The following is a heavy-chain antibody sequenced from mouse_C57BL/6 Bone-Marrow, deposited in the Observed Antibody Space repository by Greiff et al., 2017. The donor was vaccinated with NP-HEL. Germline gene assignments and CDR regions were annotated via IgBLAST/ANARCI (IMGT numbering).Heavy chain of an antibody. CDR2: INPNNGGT. D-gene: IGHD2-3*01. CDR3: ARSGMPHRWLLLPMDY. Sequence: EVQLQQSGPELVKPGASVKMSCKASGYTFTDYNMHWVKQSHGKSLEWIGYINPNNGGTSYNQKFKGKATLTVNKSSSTAYMELRSLTSEDSAVYYCARSGMPHRWLLLPMDYWGQGTSVTVSS. CDR1: GYTFTDYN. V-gene: IGHV1-22*01. J-gene: IGHJ4*01.